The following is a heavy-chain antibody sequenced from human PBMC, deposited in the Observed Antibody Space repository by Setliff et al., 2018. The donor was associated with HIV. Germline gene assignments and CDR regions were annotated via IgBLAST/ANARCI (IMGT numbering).Heavy chain of an antibody. V-gene: IGHV4-38-2*01. CDR2: IYHSGSP. CDR1: GYSIISDYY. D-gene: IGHD3-3*01. CDR3: ARVYYNLWSSYFWEHVQLDP. J-gene: IGHJ5*02. Sequence: SETLSLTCAVSGYSIISDYYWGWIRQSPGKGLEWIENIYHSGSPYYNPSLRSGVTILIDTSKNQFSLKLSSVTAADTAVYYCARVYYNLWSSYFWEHVQLDPWSQGTQVTVSS.